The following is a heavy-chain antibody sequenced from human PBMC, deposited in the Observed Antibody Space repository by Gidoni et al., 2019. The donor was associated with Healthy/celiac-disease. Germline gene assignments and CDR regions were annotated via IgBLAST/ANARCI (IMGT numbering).Heavy chain of an antibody. J-gene: IGHJ3*02. CDR2: INPNSGGT. Sequence: HVQLVQSGAEVKKPGASVKVSCKASGYTFTGYYMHWVRQAPGQGLEWMGWINPNSGGTNYAQKFQGWVTMTRDTSSSTAYMELSRLRSDDTAVYYCARGGDGEGDVDTAMVGAFDIWGQGTMVTVSS. CDR3: ARGGDGEGDVDTAMVGAFDI. CDR1: GYTFTGYY. D-gene: IGHD5-18*01. V-gene: IGHV1-2*04.